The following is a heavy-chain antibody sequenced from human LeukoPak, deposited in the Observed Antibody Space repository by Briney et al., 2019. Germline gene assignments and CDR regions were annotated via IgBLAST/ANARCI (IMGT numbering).Heavy chain of an antibody. CDR1: GFTGRSNY. D-gene: IGHD1-26*01. Sequence: GGSLRLSCAASGFTGRSNYMSWVRPAPGKGVEWVSVIYSGGSTYYADSVKGRFTISRDNSKNTLYLQMNSLRAEDTAVYYCARGAVGATWFPYWGQGTLVTVSS. J-gene: IGHJ4*02. CDR3: ARGAVGATWFPY. V-gene: IGHV3-53*01. CDR2: IYSGGST.